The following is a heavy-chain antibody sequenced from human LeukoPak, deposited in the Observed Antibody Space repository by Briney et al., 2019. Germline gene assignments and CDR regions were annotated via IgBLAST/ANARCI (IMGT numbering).Heavy chain of an antibody. CDR2: ICHDGGDK. D-gene: IGHD2-8*01. CDR3: ARETNGYEVGDY. Sequence: PGGSLRLSCAASGFTFISFGIHWVRQAPGKGLEWVAIICHDGGDKYYVASVKGRFTISRDSSKNTLYLQMNSQRAEDTAVYYCARETNGYEVGDYWGQGTLVTVSS. CDR1: GFTFISFG. V-gene: IGHV3-33*01. J-gene: IGHJ4*02.